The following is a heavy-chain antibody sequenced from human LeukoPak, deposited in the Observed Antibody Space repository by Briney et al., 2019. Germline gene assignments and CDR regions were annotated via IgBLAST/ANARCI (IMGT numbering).Heavy chain of an antibody. CDR3: ARRSGSLDY. J-gene: IGHJ4*02. D-gene: IGHD1-26*01. CDR2: IYYSGST. Sequence: PSETLSPTCTVSGGSISSHYWSWIRQPPGKGLEWIGYIYYSGSTNYNPSLKSRVTISVDTSKNQFSLKLSSVTAADTAVYYCARRSGSLDYWGQGTLVTVSS. CDR1: GGSISSHY. V-gene: IGHV4-59*11.